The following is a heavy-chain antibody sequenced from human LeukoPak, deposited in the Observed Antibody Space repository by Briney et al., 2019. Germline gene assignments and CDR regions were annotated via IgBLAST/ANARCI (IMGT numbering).Heavy chain of an antibody. CDR3: TRYNNDHFDY. CDR2: IAYDGSRA. V-gene: IGHV3-33*01. Sequence: TGGSLRLSCAGSGFTFGGYGMHWFRQTPDKGLEWVAVIAYDGSRAFYADSVKGRFTISRDNSKNTMSVQMDDLRAEDTAVYYCTRYNNDHFDYWGQGTLVTVSS. J-gene: IGHJ4*02. D-gene: IGHD1-14*01. CDR1: GFTFGGYG.